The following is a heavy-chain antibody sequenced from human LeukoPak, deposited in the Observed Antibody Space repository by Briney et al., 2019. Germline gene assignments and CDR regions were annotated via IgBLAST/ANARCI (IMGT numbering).Heavy chain of an antibody. D-gene: IGHD2-15*01. Sequence: SVKVSCKTSGGTFNNSAISWVRQAPGQGLEWLGGIMPLFGTAGYAQKFQGRVTITKDESTRTVYLELTSLTSDDTAVYYCARDPVDGAFDIWGQGTMVTVSS. CDR2: IMPLFGTA. CDR1: GGTFNNSA. J-gene: IGHJ3*02. CDR3: ARDPVDGAFDI. V-gene: IGHV1-69*05.